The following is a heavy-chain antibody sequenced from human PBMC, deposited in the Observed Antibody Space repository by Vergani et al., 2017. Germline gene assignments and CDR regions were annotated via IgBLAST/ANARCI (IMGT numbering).Heavy chain of an antibody. CDR3: ARHAQPIALAGSILDSNWLDP. D-gene: IGHD6-19*01. J-gene: IGHJ5*02. CDR1: RFSVSSGYH. CDR2: IYYRGRT. V-gene: IGHV4-38-2*01. Sequence: QIQLRESGPGLVKASETLSLTCGVSRFSVSSGYHWGWIRQPPGKGLEWIGAIYYRGRTDYSPSLKNRVTISMDTSRNQFSLHLRSVTAADTAVYYCARHAQPIALAGSILDSNWLDPWGPGTLVTVSS.